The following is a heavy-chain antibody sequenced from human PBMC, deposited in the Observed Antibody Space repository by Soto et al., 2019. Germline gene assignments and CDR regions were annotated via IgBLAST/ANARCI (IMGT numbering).Heavy chain of an antibody. V-gene: IGHV3-30-3*01. D-gene: IGHD2-15*01. CDR3: ARDYSYQRAMDV. J-gene: IGHJ6*02. CDR2: ISYDGSHK. Sequence: GGSLRLSCAASGFAFSNFAMYWVRQAPGKGLEWVTVISYDGSHKYYADSVKGRFTISRDNSKNALYLQMNNLRAEDSAVYFCARDYSYQRAMDVWGQGTTVTVSS. CDR1: GFAFSNFA.